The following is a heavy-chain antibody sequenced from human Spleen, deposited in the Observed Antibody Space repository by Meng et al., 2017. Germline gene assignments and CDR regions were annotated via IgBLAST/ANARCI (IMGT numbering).Heavy chain of an antibody. Sequence: SETLSLTCTVPGCSISSGAYYWSWIRQRPGKGLEWIGYIYYSGCTYYNPSLRSRVTISVDTSKNQFSLRLSSVTAAETAVYYCARDRVTRYYDSSGYYYYYFDYWGQGTLVTVSS. D-gene: IGHD3-22*01. V-gene: IGHV4-31*03. CDR1: GCSISSGAYY. CDR2: IYYSGCT. CDR3: ARDRVTRYYDSSGYYYYYFDY. J-gene: IGHJ4*02.